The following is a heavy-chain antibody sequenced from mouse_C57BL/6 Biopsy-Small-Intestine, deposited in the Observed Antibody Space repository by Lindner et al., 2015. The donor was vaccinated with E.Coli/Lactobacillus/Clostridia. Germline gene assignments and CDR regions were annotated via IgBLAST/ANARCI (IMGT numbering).Heavy chain of an antibody. Sequence: VQLQESGPELVKPGASVKISCKASGYSFTVYNMNWVKQSNGKSLEWIGVINPNYGNTIYNQNFKGKATLTVDQSSSTAYIQLHSLTSEDSAVYYCARNGNYFDYWGQGTTLTVSS. CDR2: INPNYGNT. CDR1: GYSFTVYN. V-gene: IGHV1-39*01. J-gene: IGHJ2*01. CDR3: ARNGNYFDY. D-gene: IGHD2-1*01.